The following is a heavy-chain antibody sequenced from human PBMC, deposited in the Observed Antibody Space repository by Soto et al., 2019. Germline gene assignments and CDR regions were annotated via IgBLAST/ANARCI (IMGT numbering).Heavy chain of an antibody. V-gene: IGHV4-39*01. CDR2: IYYSGST. CDR3: ARLELAEAGDYYFEY. Sequence: PSETLSLTCTVSGGSISSSSYYWGWIRQPPGKGLEWIGSIYYSGSTYYNPSLKSRVTISVDTSKNQFSLKLSSVTAADTAVYYCARLELAEAGDYYFEYWGQGTLVTVSS. J-gene: IGHJ4*02. CDR1: GGSISSSSYY. D-gene: IGHD6-13*01.